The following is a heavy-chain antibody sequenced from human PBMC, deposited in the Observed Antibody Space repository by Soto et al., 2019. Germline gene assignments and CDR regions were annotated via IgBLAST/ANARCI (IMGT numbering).Heavy chain of an antibody. CDR1: GGSISSYY. CDR2: IYYSGST. CDR3: ARCIAVAGANYYYYYYMDV. D-gene: IGHD6-19*01. Sequence: SETLSLTCTVSGGSISSYYWSWIRQPPGEGLEWIGYIYYSGSTNYNPSLKSRVTISVDTSKNQFSLKLSSVTAADTAVYYCARCIAVAGANYYYYYYMDVWGKGTTVTVSS. V-gene: IGHV4-59*01. J-gene: IGHJ6*03.